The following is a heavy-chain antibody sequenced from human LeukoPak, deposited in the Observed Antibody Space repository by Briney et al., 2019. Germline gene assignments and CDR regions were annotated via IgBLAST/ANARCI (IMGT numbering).Heavy chain of an antibody. Sequence: GESLKISCKGSGYSFSSYWIGWVRQMPGKGLEWMGIIHPGDSDTRYSPAFQGQVSISVDKSISTAYLQWSSLKASDTAIFSCARAGTGYYVMDVWGQGTTVTVSS. D-gene: IGHD3-10*01. CDR2: IHPGDSDT. CDR3: ARAGTGYYVMDV. CDR1: GYSFSSYW. J-gene: IGHJ6*02. V-gene: IGHV5-51*01.